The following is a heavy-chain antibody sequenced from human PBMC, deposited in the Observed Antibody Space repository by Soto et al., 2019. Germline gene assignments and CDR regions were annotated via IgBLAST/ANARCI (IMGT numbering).Heavy chain of an antibody. CDR1: GYTFTSYG. J-gene: IGHJ5*02. V-gene: IGHV1-18*01. Sequence: ASVKVSCKASGYTFTSYGISWVRQAPGQGLEWMGWISAYNGNTNYAQKLQGRVTMTTDTSTSTAYMELRSLRSDDTAVYYCARWNYYDSSGYMGGSWFDPWGQGTLVTVSS. CDR3: ARWNYYDSSGYMGGSWFDP. CDR2: ISAYNGNT. D-gene: IGHD3-22*01.